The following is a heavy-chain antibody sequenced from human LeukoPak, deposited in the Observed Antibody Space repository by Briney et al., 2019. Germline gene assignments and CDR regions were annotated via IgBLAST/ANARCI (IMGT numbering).Heavy chain of an antibody. D-gene: IGHD2/OR15-2a*01. CDR3: ARDFPYSYAMDV. Sequence: GGSLRLSCAASGFTFSTYWMHWVRQDPGKGLVWVSRISSDASITSYADPVKGRFTISRDNAKNSLYLQMNSLRAEDTAVYYCARDFPYSYAMDVWGQGTTVTVS. V-gene: IGHV3-74*01. CDR2: ISSDASIT. J-gene: IGHJ6*02. CDR1: GFTFSTYW.